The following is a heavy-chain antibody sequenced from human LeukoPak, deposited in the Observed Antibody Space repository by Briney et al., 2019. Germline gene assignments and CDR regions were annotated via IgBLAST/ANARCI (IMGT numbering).Heavy chain of an antibody. CDR3: AKDLQQLPTPNWFDP. CDR1: GFTFSSYG. CDR2: ISYDGSNK. Sequence: GGSLRLSCAASGFTFSSYGMHWVRQAPGKGLEWVAVISYDGSNKYYADSVKGRFTISRDNSKNTLYLQMNSLRAEDTAVYYCAKDLQQLPTPNWFDPWGQGTLVTVSS. J-gene: IGHJ5*02. D-gene: IGHD6-13*01. V-gene: IGHV3-30*18.